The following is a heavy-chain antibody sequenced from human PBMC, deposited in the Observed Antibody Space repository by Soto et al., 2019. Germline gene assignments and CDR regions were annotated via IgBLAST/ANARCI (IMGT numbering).Heavy chain of an antibody. CDR1: GFTFSDYY. D-gene: IGHD3-3*01. Sequence: QVQLVESGGGLVKPGGSLRLSCAASGFTFSDYYMSWIRQAPGKGLESLSYISGSSSDTNYADYVRGRFTISRDNAKNSLYLQMNSLRAEDTAMYYCATGPRRLSDWGQGTLVIVSS. CDR3: ATGPRRLSD. V-gene: IGHV3-11*05. CDR2: ISGSSSDT. J-gene: IGHJ4*02.